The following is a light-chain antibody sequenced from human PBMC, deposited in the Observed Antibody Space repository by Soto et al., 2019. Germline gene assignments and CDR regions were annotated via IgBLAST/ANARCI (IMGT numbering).Light chain of an antibody. CDR3: LQHNSYSWT. CDR2: KAS. J-gene: IGKJ1*01. CDR1: QTISSW. V-gene: IGKV1-5*03. Sequence: DIQMTQSPSTLSGSVGDRVTITFRASQTISSWLAWYQQKPGKAPKLLIYKASTLKSGVPSRFSGSGFGTEFTLTISSLQPEDFATYYCLQHNSYSWTFGQGTKVDIK.